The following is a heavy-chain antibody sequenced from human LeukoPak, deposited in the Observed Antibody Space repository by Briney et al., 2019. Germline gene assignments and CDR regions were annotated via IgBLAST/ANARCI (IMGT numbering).Heavy chain of an antibody. J-gene: IGHJ4*02. CDR3: AKVTPGVAVAFDY. CDR2: IRYGGSNK. V-gene: IGHV3-30*02. Sequence: PGGSLRLSCAASGFTFSSYGMHWVRQAPGKGLEWVAFIRYGGSNKYYADSVKGRFTISRDNSKNTLYLQMNSLRAEDTAVYYCAKVTPGVAVAFDYWGQGTLVTVSS. CDR1: GFTFSSYG. D-gene: IGHD6-19*01.